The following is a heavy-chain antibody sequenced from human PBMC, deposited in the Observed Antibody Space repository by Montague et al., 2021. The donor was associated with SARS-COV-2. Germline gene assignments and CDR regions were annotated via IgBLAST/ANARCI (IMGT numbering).Heavy chain of an antibody. CDR1: GDSDCVMGLG. CDR2: TYYTFRWHN. D-gene: IGHD1-26*01. J-gene: IGHJ4*01. Sequence: CAISGDSDCVMGLGRTWEKHTPSLHLEYLGGTYYTFRWHNDQAPSVKGRLTVNPDTSKNQSSLHLNSVTTEDTAVYYCARDGDGWEVPFDFWGQGTLVTVSS. CDR3: ARDGDGWEVPFDF. V-gene: IGHV6-1*01.